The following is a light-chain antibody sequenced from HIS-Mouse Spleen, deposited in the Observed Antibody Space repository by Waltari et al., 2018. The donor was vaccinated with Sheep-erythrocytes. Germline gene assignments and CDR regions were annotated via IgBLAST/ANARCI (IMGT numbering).Light chain of an antibody. CDR1: RGDFGSYNL. Sequence: QSALTQPASVSGSPGQSLTISCTGTRGDFGSYNLVSWYQQHPGKAPKLMIYEGSKRPSGVSNRFSGSKSGNTASLTISGLQAEDEADYYCCSYAGSSTPWVFGGGTKLTVL. J-gene: IGLJ3*02. V-gene: IGLV2-23*01. CDR3: CSYAGSSTPWV. CDR2: EGS.